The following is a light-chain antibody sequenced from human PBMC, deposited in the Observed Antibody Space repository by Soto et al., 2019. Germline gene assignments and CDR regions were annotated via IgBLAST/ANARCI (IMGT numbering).Light chain of an antibody. CDR3: SSYAGSNNYV. CDR2: EVN. CDR1: SSDVGNYDS. J-gene: IGLJ1*01. V-gene: IGLV2-8*01. Sequence: QSVLTQPPSASGSPGQSVTISCTGTSSDVGNYDSVSWYQHHPGKAPQAVIYEVNKRPSGVPDRFSGSKSGNTASLTVSGLQAEDEADYYCSSYAGSNNYVFRTGTKLTVL.